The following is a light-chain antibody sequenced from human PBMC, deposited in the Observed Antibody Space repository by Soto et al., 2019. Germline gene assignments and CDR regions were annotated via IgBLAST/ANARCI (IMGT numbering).Light chain of an antibody. Sequence: QSVLTQPPSASRTPGQRVTISCSGSSFNIGSNAVNWYQQLPGTAPKLLIYRNDKRPSGVPDRFSGPKSGTSASLAISGLQSEDEAEYSCSAWDDSLKEVVFCGGTKLTVL. CDR1: SFNIGSNA. CDR2: RND. J-gene: IGLJ2*01. CDR3: SAWDDSLKEVV. V-gene: IGLV1-44*01.